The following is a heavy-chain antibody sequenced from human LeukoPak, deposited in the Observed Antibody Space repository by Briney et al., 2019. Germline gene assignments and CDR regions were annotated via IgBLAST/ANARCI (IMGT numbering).Heavy chain of an antibody. CDR3: ARVGGGYYDYVWGSYRYRAVDY. CDR2: INHSGST. V-gene: IGHV4-34*01. CDR1: GGSFSGYY. J-gene: IGHJ4*02. D-gene: IGHD3-16*02. Sequence: SETLSLTCAVYGGSFSGYYWSWIRQPPGKGLEWIGEINHSGSTNYNPSLKSRVTISVDTSKNQFSLKLSSVTAADTAVYYCARVGGGYYDYVWGSYRYRAVDYWGQGTLVTVSS.